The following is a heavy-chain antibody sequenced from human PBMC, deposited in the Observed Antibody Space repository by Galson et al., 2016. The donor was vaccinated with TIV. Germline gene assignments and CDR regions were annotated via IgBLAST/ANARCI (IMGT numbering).Heavy chain of an antibody. CDR3: ARRNWGNWLDP. Sequence: SVKVSYKASGYIFTGFYIHWIRQAPGQGLEWMGWLNPDSGDTDYAQNFQGRVTMTRDTSIRTAYMELSRLMSVDTAVYYCARRNWGNWLDPWGQGTLVTVSS. CDR1: GYIFTGFY. D-gene: IGHD3-16*01. CDR2: LNPDSGDT. J-gene: IGHJ5*02. V-gene: IGHV1-2*02.